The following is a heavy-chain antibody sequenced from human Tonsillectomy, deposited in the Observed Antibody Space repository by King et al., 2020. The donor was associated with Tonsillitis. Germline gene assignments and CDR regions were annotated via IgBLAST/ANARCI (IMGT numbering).Heavy chain of an antibody. CDR2: INYDGSTT. D-gene: IGHD5-12*01. CDR3: ARARVYSGYEVSDF. J-gene: IGHJ4*02. CDR1: GFPFIDYW. Sequence: VLLVESGGGLIQPGGSLKLSCAASGFPFIDYWMHWFRPAPGKGLVWVSRINYDGSTTTYADSVKGRFTISRDNAKNTLYLQMNSLRAEDTAVYYCARARVYSGYEVSDFWGQGTLVTVSS. V-gene: IGHV3-74*01.